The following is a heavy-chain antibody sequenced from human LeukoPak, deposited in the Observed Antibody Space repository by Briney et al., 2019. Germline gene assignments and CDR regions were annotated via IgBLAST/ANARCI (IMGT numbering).Heavy chain of an antibody. J-gene: IGHJ4*02. V-gene: IGHV4-61*02. CDR1: GGSISSGSYY. CDR2: TYTSGST. CDR3: ARDLENYYDSSGYYTWYFDY. Sequence: SETLSLTCTVSGGSISSGSYYWSWIRQPAGKGLEWIGRTYTSGSTNYNPSLKSRVTISVDTSKDQFSLKLGSVTAADTAVYYCARDLENYYDSSGYYTWYFDYWGQGTLVTVSS. D-gene: IGHD3-22*01.